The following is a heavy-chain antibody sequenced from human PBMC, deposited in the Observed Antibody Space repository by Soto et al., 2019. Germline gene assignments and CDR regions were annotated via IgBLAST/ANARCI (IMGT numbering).Heavy chain of an antibody. Sequence: ASVKVSCKASGYTFTSYGISWVRQAPGKGLELMGGFDPEDGETIYAQKFQGRVTMTEDTSTDTAYMELSSLRSEDTAVYYCATVWSGYYSFDYWGQGTLVTVSS. CDR1: GYTFTSYG. CDR3: ATVWSGYYSFDY. J-gene: IGHJ4*02. D-gene: IGHD3-3*01. V-gene: IGHV1-24*01. CDR2: FDPEDGET.